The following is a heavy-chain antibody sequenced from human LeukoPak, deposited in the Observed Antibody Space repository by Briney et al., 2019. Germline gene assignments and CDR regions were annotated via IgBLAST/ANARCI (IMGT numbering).Heavy chain of an antibody. CDR2: IIPIFGTA. D-gene: IGHD3-16*02. Sequence: SVKVSCKASGGTFSSYAISWVRQAPGQGLEWMGGIIPIFGTANYAQKFQGRVTITADESTSTAYMELSSLRSEDTAVYYCARCLYDYVWGSYRTWGQGTLVTVSS. CDR1: GGTFSSYA. V-gene: IGHV1-69*13. CDR3: ARCLYDYVWGSYRT. J-gene: IGHJ5*02.